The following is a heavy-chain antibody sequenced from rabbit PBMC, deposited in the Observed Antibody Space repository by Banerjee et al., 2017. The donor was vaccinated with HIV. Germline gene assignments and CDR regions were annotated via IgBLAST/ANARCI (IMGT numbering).Heavy chain of an antibody. CDR3: AREAAAYAGSNL. V-gene: IGHV1S40*01. D-gene: IGHD4-2*01. CDR2: IYLGSSGST. Sequence: QSLEDSGGDLVKPGASLTLTCTASGFDFSCNAMCWVRQAPGKGLEWIACIYLGSSGSTAYASWAKGRFTISKTSSTTVTLQMTSLTAADTATYFCAREAAAYAGSNLWGQGTLVTVS. CDR1: GFDFSCNA. J-gene: IGHJ4*01.